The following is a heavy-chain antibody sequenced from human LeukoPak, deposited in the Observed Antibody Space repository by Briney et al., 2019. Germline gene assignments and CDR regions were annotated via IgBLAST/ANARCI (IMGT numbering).Heavy chain of an antibody. V-gene: IGHV4-4*02. CDR2: IYHSGST. CDR1: GGSISSSNW. Sequence: PSETLSLTCAVSGGSISSSNWWSWIRQPPGKGLEWIGEIYHSGSTYYNPSLKSRVTISVDTSKNQFSLKLSSVTAADTAVYYCARDSSGYIGYWGQGTLVTVSS. D-gene: IGHD3-22*01. J-gene: IGHJ4*02. CDR3: ARDSSGYIGY.